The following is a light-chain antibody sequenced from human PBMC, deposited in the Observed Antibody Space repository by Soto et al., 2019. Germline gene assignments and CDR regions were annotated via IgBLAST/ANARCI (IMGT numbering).Light chain of an antibody. CDR1: QSINNW. Sequence: DIQMTQSPSTLSASEGDRVTITCRASQSINNWLAWYQQKPGKAPKLLISKASNLKSGVPSRLSGTGSGTEFTLTISSLQPDDFASYYCQQYDSYPFTFGGGTKGEI. CDR2: KAS. J-gene: IGKJ4*01. CDR3: QQYDSYPFT. V-gene: IGKV1-5*03.